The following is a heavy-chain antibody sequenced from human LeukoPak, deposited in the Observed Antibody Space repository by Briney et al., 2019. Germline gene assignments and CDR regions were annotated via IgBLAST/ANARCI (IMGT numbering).Heavy chain of an antibody. D-gene: IGHD4-17*01. J-gene: IGHJ6*02. CDR2: ISGSGGST. CDR3: AKVAVTTPAALYYYYGMDV. V-gene: IGHV3-23*01. Sequence: PGGSLRLSCAASGFTFSSYAMSWVRQAPGKGLEWVSAISGSGGSTYYADSVKGRFTISRDNSKNTLYLQMNSLRAEDTAVYYCAKVAVTTPAALYYYYGMDVWGQGTTVTVSS. CDR1: GFTFSSYA.